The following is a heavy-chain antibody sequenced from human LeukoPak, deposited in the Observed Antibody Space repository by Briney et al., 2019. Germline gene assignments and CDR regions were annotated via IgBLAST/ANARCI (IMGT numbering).Heavy chain of an antibody. CDR2: IYYSGST. J-gene: IGHJ4*02. D-gene: IGHD3-10*01. CDR1: GGSFSGYY. CDR3: AGFDYGSGSYIRPLDY. V-gene: IGHV4-59*08. Sequence: SETLSLTCAVYGGSFSGYYWSWIRQPPGKGLEWIGYIYYSGSTNYNPSLKSRVTISVDTSKNQFSLKLSSVTAADTAVYYCAGFDYGSGSYIRPLDYWGQGTLVTVSS.